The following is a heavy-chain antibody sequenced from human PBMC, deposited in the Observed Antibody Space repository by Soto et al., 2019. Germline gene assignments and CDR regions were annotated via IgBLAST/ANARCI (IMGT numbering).Heavy chain of an antibody. CDR1: GFTFSGYG. J-gene: IGHJ4*02. Sequence: QVQLVESGGGVVQPGRSLRLSCAASGFTFSGYGMHWVRQAPGKGLEWVAVIWFDGNTEAYADSVKGRFIISRDHSKNTLFLQMNSLRAADTAVYYWGGRHYWGRGTLVTVSS. CDR2: IWFDGNTE. CDR3: GGRHY. V-gene: IGHV3-33*03.